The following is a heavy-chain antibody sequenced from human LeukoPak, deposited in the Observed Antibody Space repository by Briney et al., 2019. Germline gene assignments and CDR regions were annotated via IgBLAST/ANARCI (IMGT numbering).Heavy chain of an antibody. V-gene: IGHV4-39*07. J-gene: IGHJ6*03. CDR2: IYYSGST. CDR3: ASSAPGYYYYYMDV. Sequence: KASETLSLTCTVSGGSISSSSYYWGWIRQPPGKGLEWIGSIYYSGSTYYNPSLESRVTISVDTSKNQFSLKLSSVTAADTAVYYCASSAPGYYYYYMDVWGKGTTVTVSS. CDR1: GGSISSSSYY.